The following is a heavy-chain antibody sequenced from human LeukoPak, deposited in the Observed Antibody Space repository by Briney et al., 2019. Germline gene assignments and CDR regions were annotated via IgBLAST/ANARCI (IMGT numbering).Heavy chain of an antibody. CDR1: GYTFTSYD. Sequence: SVKVSYKASGYTFTSYDINWVRQATGQGLEWMGWMKPNSGNTGYAQKFQGRVTMTRNTSISTAYMELSSLRSEDTAVYYCARTGMTMVPKIDYWGQGTLVTVSS. CDR2: MKPNSGNT. V-gene: IGHV1-8*01. CDR3: ARTGMTMVPKIDY. J-gene: IGHJ4*02. D-gene: IGHD4/OR15-4a*01.